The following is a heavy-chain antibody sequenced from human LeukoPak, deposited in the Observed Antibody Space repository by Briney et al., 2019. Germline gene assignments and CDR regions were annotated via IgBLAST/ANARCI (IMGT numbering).Heavy chain of an antibody. J-gene: IGHJ3*02. CDR2: IYGGGST. V-gene: IGHV3-53*01. D-gene: IGHD2/OR15-2a*01. Sequence: GGSLRLSCAASGFTVSSNYMSWVRQAPGKGLEWVSVIYGGGSTYYADSVKGRFTISRDNSKNTVYLQMNSLRAEDTAVYYCARDSEYPGAFDIWGQGTMVTVSS. CDR3: ARDSEYPGAFDI. CDR1: GFTVSSNY.